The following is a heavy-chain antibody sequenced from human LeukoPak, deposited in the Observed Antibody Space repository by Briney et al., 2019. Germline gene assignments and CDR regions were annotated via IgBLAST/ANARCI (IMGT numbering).Heavy chain of an antibody. Sequence: GGSLRLSCSASGFTFSSYAMHWVRQAPGKGLEYVSAISSNGGSTYYADSVKGRFTTSRDNSKNTLYLQMSSLRAEDTAVYYCVKEGAAMVMGFDYWGQGTLVTVSS. CDR2: ISSNGGST. J-gene: IGHJ4*02. V-gene: IGHV3-64D*06. D-gene: IGHD5-18*01. CDR3: VKEGAAMVMGFDY. CDR1: GFTFSSYA.